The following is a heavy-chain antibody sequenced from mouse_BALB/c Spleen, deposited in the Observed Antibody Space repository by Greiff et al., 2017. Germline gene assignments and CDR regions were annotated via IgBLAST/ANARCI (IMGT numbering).Heavy chain of an antibody. V-gene: IGHV5-6*01. CDR3: ARHGGYYYGSSSDY. D-gene: IGHD1-1*01. J-gene: IGHJ2*01. CDR2: ISSGGSYT. CDR1: GFTFSSYG. Sequence: EVKLMESGGDLVKPGGSLKLSCAASGFTFSSYGMSWVRQTPDKRLEWVATISSGGSYTYYPDSVKGRFTISRDNAKNTLYLQMSSLKSEDTAMYYCARHGGYYYGSSSDYWGQGTTLTVSS.